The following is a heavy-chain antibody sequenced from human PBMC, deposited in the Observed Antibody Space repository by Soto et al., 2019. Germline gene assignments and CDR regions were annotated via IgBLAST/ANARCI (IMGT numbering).Heavy chain of an antibody. J-gene: IGHJ4*02. CDR1: GFTFSSYE. V-gene: IGHV3-48*03. CDR3: ARDPSIAARNHYFDY. CDR2: ISSSGSTI. Sequence: GGSLRLSCAASGFTFSSYEMNWVRQAPGKGLEWVSYISSSGSTIYYADSVKGRFTISRDNAKNSLYLQMNSLRAEDTAVYYCARDPSIAARNHYFDYWGQGPLGTASS. D-gene: IGHD6-6*01.